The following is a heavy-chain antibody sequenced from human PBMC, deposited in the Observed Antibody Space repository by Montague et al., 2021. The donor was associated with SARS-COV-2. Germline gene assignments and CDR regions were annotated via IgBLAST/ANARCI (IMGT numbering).Heavy chain of an antibody. CDR3: ARRYYGSGSYPH. V-gene: IGHV4-38-2*01. Sequence: SETLSLTCSVSGXSISSGYYWGWIRQPPGKGLEWIGNIYHSGGTYYSSSRKSRVTVSVDTSKNQFSLRLSSVTAADTAVYYCARRYYGSGSYPHWGQGTLVTVSS. CDR1: GXSISSGYY. CDR2: IYHSGGT. D-gene: IGHD3-10*01. J-gene: IGHJ4*02.